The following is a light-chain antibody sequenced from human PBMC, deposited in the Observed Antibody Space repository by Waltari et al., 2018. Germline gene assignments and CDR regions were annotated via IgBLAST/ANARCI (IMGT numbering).Light chain of an antibody. V-gene: IGKV1-39*01. CDR2: SAS. J-gene: IGKJ2*01. CDR1: QSISIY. Sequence: DIQMTQSPSSLSASVGDRITITCRASQSISIYLNWYQQKPGQAPQLLIYSASSLQSGVPSRFSGSGSGTDFTLTISSLQPEDFATYYCQQSQTLPYTFGQGAKLEIK. CDR3: QQSQTLPYT.